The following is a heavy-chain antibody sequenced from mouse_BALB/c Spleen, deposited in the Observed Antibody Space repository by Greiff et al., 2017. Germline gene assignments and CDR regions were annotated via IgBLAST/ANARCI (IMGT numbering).Heavy chain of an antibody. J-gene: IGHJ3*01. D-gene: IGHD2-3*01. CDR1: GFTFSSYY. Sequence: EVQRVESGGGLVKLGGSLKLSCAASGFTFSSYYMSWVRQTPEKRLELVAAINSNGGSTYYPDTVKGRFTISRDNAKNTLYLQMSSLKSEDTALYYCARDYDGYYGWFAYWGQGTLVTVSA. CDR2: INSNGGST. V-gene: IGHV5-6-2*01. CDR3: ARDYDGYYGWFAY.